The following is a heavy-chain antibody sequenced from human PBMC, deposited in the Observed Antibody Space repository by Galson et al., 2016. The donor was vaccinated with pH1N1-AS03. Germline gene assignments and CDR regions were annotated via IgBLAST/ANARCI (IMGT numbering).Heavy chain of an antibody. CDR2: ISPNSGGT. D-gene: IGHD2-2*01. V-gene: IGHV1-2*06. CDR3: ARGGYCSSKNCYSEDYFYNGMDV. Sequence: SVKVSCKASGYTFTGYFLHWVRQAPGQGLEWMGRISPNSGGTKYAQKFQGRVTMTRDTSISTVRMELTGLRSDDTAVYYCARGGYCSSKNCYSEDYFYNGMDVWGQGTTVTVSS. CDR1: GYTFTGYF. J-gene: IGHJ6*02.